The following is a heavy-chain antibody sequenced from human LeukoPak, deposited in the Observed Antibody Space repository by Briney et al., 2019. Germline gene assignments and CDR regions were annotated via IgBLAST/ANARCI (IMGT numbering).Heavy chain of an antibody. CDR1: GFSFGGHE. J-gene: IGHJ4*02. CDR3: ARALGECTSGSCAIDY. CDR2: ISSRDSTI. D-gene: IGHD2-15*01. V-gene: IGHV3-48*03. Sequence: GGSLRLSCAASGFSFGGHEMNWVRQAPGKGLEWVSYISSRDSTIYYADSVKGRFTISRDNAKNSLYLQMNSLRAEDTAVYYCARALGECTSGSCAIDYWGQGALVTVSS.